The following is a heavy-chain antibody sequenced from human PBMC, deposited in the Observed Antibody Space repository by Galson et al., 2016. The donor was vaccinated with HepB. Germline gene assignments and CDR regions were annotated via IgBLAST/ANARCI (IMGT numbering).Heavy chain of an antibody. J-gene: IGHJ1*01. CDR1: GGSTSGSGYF. CDR3: SRPVQRISQFLY. Sequence: SETLSLTCSVTGGSTSGSGYFWGWLRQPPGREPEWIASIYHTGSTHYHPSLKSRVPISVDTSRNQFSLELRSVTAADTSVYFCSRPVQRISQFLYWGQGLLVTISS. D-gene: IGHD5-24*01. CDR2: IYHTGST. V-gene: IGHV4-39*01.